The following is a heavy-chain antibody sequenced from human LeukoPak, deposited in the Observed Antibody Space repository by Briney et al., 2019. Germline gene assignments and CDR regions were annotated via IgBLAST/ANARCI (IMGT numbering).Heavy chain of an antibody. CDR1: GFTVSSNF. CDR2: SYSGGNT. CDR3: VREPPRRGYFDY. D-gene: IGHD3-22*01. J-gene: IGHJ4*02. V-gene: IGHV3-53*01. Sequence: GGSLRLSCAASGFTVSSNFMNWVRQAPGKGLESVSVSYSGGNTYYSDSVKGRFTISRDKSKNTLYLQMNSLGAEDTAVYYCVREPPRRGYFDYWGQGTLVTVSS.